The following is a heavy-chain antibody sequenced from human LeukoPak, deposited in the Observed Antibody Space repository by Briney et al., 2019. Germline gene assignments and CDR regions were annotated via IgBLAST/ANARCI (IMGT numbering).Heavy chain of an antibody. CDR2: ISAYNGNT. V-gene: IGHV1-18*01. J-gene: IGHJ4*02. CDR1: GYTFTSYG. D-gene: IGHD3-22*01. CDR3: ARVGVVVITTPQEFDY. Sequence: ASVKVSCKASGYTFTSYGISWVRQAPGQGLEWMGWISAYNGNTNYAQKLQGRVTMTTDTSTSIAYMELRSLRTDDTAVYYCARVGVVVITTPQEFDYWGQGTLVTVSS.